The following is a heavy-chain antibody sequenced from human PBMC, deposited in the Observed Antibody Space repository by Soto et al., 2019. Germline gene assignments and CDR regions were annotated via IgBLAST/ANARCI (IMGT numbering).Heavy chain of an antibody. CDR2: INHSGST. J-gene: IGHJ4*02. CDR3: ARASPSPASSGYYDY. CDR1: GGSLSGYY. Sequence: SETLSLTCAVYGGSLSGYYWSWIRQPPGKGLEWIGEINHSGSTNYNPSLKSRVTISVDTSKNQFSLKLSSVTAADTAVYYCARASPSPASSGYYDYWGQGTLVTVPS. V-gene: IGHV4-34*01. D-gene: IGHD3-22*01.